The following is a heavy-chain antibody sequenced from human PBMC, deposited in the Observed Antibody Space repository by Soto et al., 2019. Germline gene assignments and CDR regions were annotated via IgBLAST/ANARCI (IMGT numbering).Heavy chain of an antibody. Sequence: GGSLRLSCAASGFTFSSYAMHWVRQAPGKGLEWVAVISYDGSNKYYADSVKGRFTISRDNSKNTLYLQMNSLRAEDTAVYYCARDLHCSSTSCSRNWFDPWGQGTLVTVSS. V-gene: IGHV3-30-3*01. J-gene: IGHJ5*02. CDR2: ISYDGSNK. CDR3: ARDLHCSSTSCSRNWFDP. CDR1: GFTFSSYA. D-gene: IGHD2-2*01.